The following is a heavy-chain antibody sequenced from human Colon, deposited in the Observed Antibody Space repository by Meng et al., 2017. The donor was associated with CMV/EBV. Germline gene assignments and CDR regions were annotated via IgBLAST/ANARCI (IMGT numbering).Heavy chain of an antibody. J-gene: IGHJ4*02. Sequence: ESLKISCKISGDNFNNYWIAWVRQMPGKGLEWMGIIYLGDSDTRYHPSFQGQVTISADKSINTAFLQWSSLKVSDTAMYYCARHEQQLALDYWGQGTRVTVSS. D-gene: IGHD6-13*01. CDR3: ARHEQQLALDY. V-gene: IGHV5-51*01. CDR2: IYLGDSDT. CDR1: GDNFNNYW.